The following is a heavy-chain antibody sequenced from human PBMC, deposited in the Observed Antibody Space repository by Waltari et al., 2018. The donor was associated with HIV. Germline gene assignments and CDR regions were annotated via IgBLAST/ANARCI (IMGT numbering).Heavy chain of an antibody. Sequence: QVRLQQWGAGLLKPSETLSLTCAVYNGSFSGYHWTWIRQPPGKGLEWIGEINDSGTTNYNPSRRSRVTISMVTSKRQFSLKLTSVTAADTAVYYCARIPLEVNYYDTSGYYFYFDFWGQGTLITVSS. CDR2: INDSGTT. J-gene: IGHJ4*02. CDR1: NGSFSGYH. CDR3: ARIPLEVNYYDTSGYYFYFDF. D-gene: IGHD3-22*01. V-gene: IGHV4-34*01.